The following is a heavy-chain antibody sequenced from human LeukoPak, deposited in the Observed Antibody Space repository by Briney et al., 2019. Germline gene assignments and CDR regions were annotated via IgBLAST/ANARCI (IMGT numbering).Heavy chain of an antibody. CDR3: AKGSSGYFLDL. J-gene: IGHJ5*02. D-gene: IGHD3-22*01. Sequence: GGSLRLSCAASGFVFNNYGLTWVRQAPGKGLEWVSAISNDGGGTTYADFVKGRFTISRDNSKNTLFLQMNSLRAEDTALYYCAKGSSGYFLDLWRHGTLVTVSS. CDR1: GFVFNNYG. CDR2: ISNDGGGT. V-gene: IGHV3-23*01.